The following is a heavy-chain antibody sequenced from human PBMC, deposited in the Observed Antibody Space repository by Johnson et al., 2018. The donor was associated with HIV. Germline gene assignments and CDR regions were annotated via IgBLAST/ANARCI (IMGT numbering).Heavy chain of an antibody. J-gene: IGHJ3*01. CDR1: GFQIDDYG. Sequence: VQLVESGGGVVRPGGSLRLSCAASGFQIDDYGMSWVRQVPGKGLAWVSVIYSGGTTYYADSVKGRFTISRDDSKNTAYLQMNRLKTEETAVYYCTRKADFWGQGTMVTVSS. CDR3: TRKADF. V-gene: IGHV3-20*04. CDR2: IYSGGTT.